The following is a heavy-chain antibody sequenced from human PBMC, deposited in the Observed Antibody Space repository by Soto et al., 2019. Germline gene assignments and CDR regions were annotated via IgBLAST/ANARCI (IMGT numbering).Heavy chain of an antibody. V-gene: IGHV3-21*01. D-gene: IGHD2-15*01. CDR2: ISSSSSYI. CDR3: ARDLSIYRCSGGSCYGHDY. Sequence: GGSLRLSCAASGFTFSSYSMNWVRQAPGKGLEWVSSISSSSSYIYYADSVKGRFTISRDNAKNSLYLQMNSLRAEDTAVYYCARDLSIYRCSGGSCYGHDYWGQGTLVTVSS. CDR1: GFTFSSYS. J-gene: IGHJ4*02.